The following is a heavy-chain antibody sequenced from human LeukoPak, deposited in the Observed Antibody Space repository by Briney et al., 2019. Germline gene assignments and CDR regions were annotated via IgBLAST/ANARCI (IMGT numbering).Heavy chain of an antibody. CDR1: GGSLNSSNW. CDR2: IYHSGST. Sequence: TPSGTLSLTCAVSGGSLNSSNWWSWVRQPPGKGLEWIGEIYHSGSTNYNPSLKSRVTISVDKSKNQFSLKLSSVTAADTAVYYCARDRSGWYDGFDHWGQGTLVTVSS. V-gene: IGHV4-4*02. J-gene: IGHJ5*02. CDR3: ARDRSGWYDGFDH. D-gene: IGHD6-19*01.